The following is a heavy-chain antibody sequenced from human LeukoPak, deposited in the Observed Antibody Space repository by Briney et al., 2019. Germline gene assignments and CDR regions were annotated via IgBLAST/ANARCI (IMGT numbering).Heavy chain of an antibody. CDR3: ARVDCSGGSCPLDY. V-gene: IGHV4-31*03. CDR2: IYYSGST. D-gene: IGHD2-15*01. CDR1: GGSVSSGGYY. J-gene: IGHJ4*02. Sequence: PSQTLSLICTVSGGSVSSGGYYWSWIRQHPGKGLEWIGYIYYSGSTYYNPSLKSRVTISVDTSKNQFSLKLSSVTAADTAVYYCARVDCSGGSCPLDYWGQGTLVTVSS.